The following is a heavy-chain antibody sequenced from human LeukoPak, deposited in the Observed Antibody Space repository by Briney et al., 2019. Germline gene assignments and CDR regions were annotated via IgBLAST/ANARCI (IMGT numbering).Heavy chain of an antibody. CDR3: ARSQARLSWFDP. D-gene: IGHD6-19*01. V-gene: IGHV4-38-2*02. CDR1: AYSISSGYY. J-gene: IGHJ5*02. CDR2: IYYSGST. Sequence: SETLSLTCTVSAYSISSGYYWGWIRQPPGKGLEWIGSIYYSGSTYYNPSLKSRVTISVDTSKNQFSLKLRSVTAADTAVCYCARSQARLSWFDPWGQGILVTVSS.